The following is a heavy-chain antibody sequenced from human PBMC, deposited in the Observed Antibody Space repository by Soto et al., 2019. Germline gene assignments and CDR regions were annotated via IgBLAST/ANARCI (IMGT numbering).Heavy chain of an antibody. J-gene: IGHJ4*02. Sequence: EVQLVESGGGLVQPGGSLRLSCAASGFTFSSYSMNWVRQAPGKGLEWVSYISSSSSTIYYADSVKGRFTISRDNAKNSLYMQMKSLNAEDTAVYYCARGVYYYAGSGLSYWGQGTLVTVSS. CDR3: ARGVYYYAGSGLSY. D-gene: IGHD3-22*01. CDR2: ISSSSSTI. V-gene: IGHV3-48*01. CDR1: GFTFSSYS.